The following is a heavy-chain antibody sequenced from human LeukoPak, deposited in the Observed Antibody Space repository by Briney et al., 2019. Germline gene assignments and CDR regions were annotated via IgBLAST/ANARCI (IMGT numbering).Heavy chain of an antibody. V-gene: IGHV3-30*02. CDR1: GFTFSSYG. Sequence: GGSLRLSCAASGFTFSSYGMHWVRQAPGKGLEWVAFIRYDGSNKYYADSVKGRFTISRENSKNTLYLQMNSLRAEDTAVYYCAKAPIAAAGRIYWGQGTLVTVSS. CDR3: AKAPIAAAGRIY. D-gene: IGHD6-13*01. J-gene: IGHJ4*02. CDR2: IRYDGSNK.